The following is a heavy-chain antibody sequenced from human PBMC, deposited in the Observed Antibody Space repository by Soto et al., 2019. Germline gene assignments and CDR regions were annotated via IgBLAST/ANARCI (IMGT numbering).Heavy chain of an antibody. V-gene: IGHV3-33*01. D-gene: IGHD6-6*01. Sequence: GSLRLSCAASGFTFSSYGMHWVRQAPGKGLEWVAVIWYDGSNKYYADSVKGRFTISRDNSKNTLYLQMNSLRAEDTAVYYCARDRAARGILFDYWGQGTLVTVSS. CDR2: IWYDGSNK. CDR3: ARDRAARGILFDY. CDR1: GFTFSSYG. J-gene: IGHJ4*02.